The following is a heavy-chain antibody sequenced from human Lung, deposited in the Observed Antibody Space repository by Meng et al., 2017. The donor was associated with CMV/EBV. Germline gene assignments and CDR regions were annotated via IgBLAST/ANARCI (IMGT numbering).Heavy chain of an antibody. CDR1: GFTFSSYG. D-gene: IGHD2-15*01. CDR2: IRYDGSNK. CDR3: SIYCSGGSCYSDAFDI. J-gene: IGHJ3*02. V-gene: IGHV3-30*02. Sequence: GGSLRLXCAASGFTFSSYGMHWVRQAPGKGLEWVAFIRYDGSNKYYADSVKGRFTIPRDNSKNTLYLQMNSLRAEDTAVYYCSIYCSGGSCYSDAFDIWGQAXMVTFSS.